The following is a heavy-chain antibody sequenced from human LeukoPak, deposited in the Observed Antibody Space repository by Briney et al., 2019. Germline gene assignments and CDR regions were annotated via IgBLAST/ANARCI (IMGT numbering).Heavy chain of an antibody. J-gene: IGHJ3*02. D-gene: IGHD3-10*01. V-gene: IGHV1-2*02. Sequence: GASVKVSCKASGYTFTSYGISWVRQAPGQGLEWMGWINPNSGGTNYAQKFQGRVTMTRDTSITTAYMELSRPRSDDTAVYYCARDLDYYGSGSFFNIWGQGTMVTVSS. CDR2: INPNSGGT. CDR3: ARDLDYYGSGSFFNI. CDR1: GYTFTSYG.